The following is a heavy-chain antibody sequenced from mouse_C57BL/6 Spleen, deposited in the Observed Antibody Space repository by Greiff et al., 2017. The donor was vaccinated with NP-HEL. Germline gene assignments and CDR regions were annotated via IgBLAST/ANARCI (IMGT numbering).Heavy chain of an antibody. D-gene: IGHD2-1*01. J-gene: IGHJ1*03. V-gene: IGHV2-2*01. Sequence: QVQLQQSGPGLVQPSQSLSITCTVSGFSLTSYGVHWVRQSPGKGLEWLGVIWSGGSTDYNAAFISRLSISKDNSKSQVFFKMNSLQADDTAIYYCARGGVYYGNYYWYFDVWGTGTTVTVSS. CDR2: IWSGGST. CDR3: ARGGVYYGNYYWYFDV. CDR1: GFSLTSYG.